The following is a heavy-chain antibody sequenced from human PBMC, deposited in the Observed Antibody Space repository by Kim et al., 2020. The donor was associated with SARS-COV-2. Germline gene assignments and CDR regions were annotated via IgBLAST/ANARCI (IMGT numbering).Heavy chain of an antibody. V-gene: IGHV3-9*01. CDR1: GFTFDDYA. D-gene: IGHD6-19*01. Sequence: GGSPRLSCAASGFTFDDYAMHWVRQAPGKGLEWVSGISWNSGSIGYADSVKGRFTISRDNAKNSLYLQMNSLRAEDTALYYCAKGSSGWAWYYYGMDVWGQGTTVTVSS. J-gene: IGHJ6*02. CDR3: AKGSSGWAWYYYGMDV. CDR2: ISWNSGSI.